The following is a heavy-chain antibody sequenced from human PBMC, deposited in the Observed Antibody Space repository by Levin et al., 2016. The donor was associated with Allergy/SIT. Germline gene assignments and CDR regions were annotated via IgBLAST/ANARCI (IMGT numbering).Heavy chain of an antibody. D-gene: IGHD6-19*01. CDR1: GGSISSSSYY. V-gene: IGHV4-39*01. CDR2: IYYSGST. CDR3: ARLLPSPYSSGWFDY. J-gene: IGHJ4*02. Sequence: SETLSLTCTVSGGSISSSSYYWGWIRQPPGKGLEWIGSIYYSGSTYYNPSLKSRVTISVDTSKNQFSLKLSSVTAADTAVYYCARLLPSPYSSGWFDYWGQGTLVTVSS.